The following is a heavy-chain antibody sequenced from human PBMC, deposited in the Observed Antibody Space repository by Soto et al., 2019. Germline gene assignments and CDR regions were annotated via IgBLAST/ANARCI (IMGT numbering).Heavy chain of an antibody. CDR1: GYSFTNYW. J-gene: IGHJ5*02. CDR2: IDPSDSYT. CDR3: ARAPEWRNWFDP. V-gene: IGHV5-10-1*01. Sequence: PGESLKISCKGSGYSFTNYWISWVRQMPGKGLEWMGRIDPSDSYTNYSPSLQGHVTISADKSISTAYLQWSSLKAADTAVYYCARAPEWRNWFDPWGQGTLVTVSS. D-gene: IGHD3-3*01.